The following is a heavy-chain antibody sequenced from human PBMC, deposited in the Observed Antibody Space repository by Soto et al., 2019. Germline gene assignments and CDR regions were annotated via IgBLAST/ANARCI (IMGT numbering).Heavy chain of an antibody. Sequence: GASVKVSCKASGYAFTSYAMHWVRQAPGQRLEWMGWINAYNGNTKYSQKLQGRVTITTDTSTSTAYMELRSLRSDDTAVYYCARITAPDDDYYYMDVWGKGTTVTVSS. J-gene: IGHJ6*03. CDR3: ARITAPDDDYYYMDV. V-gene: IGHV1-3*01. CDR1: GYAFTSYA. CDR2: INAYNGNT.